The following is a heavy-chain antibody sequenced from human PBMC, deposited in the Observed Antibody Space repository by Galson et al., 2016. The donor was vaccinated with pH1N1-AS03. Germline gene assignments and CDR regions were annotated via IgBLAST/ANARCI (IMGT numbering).Heavy chain of an antibody. V-gene: IGHV3-7*01. CDR2: INKDGSEK. D-gene: IGHD3-10*01. Sequence: SLRLPCAVSGFSLSNYWMTWVRQAPGKGLEWVANINKDGSEKSYVASVKGRFTISRDTAKNSVFLQMNSVRVEDRAVYYCARLPRGPWRFDYWGQGTLVTVSS. J-gene: IGHJ4*02. CDR1: GFSLSNYW. CDR3: ARLPRGPWRFDY.